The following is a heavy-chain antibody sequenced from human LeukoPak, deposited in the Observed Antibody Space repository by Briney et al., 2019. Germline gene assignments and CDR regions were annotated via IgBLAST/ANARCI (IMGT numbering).Heavy chain of an antibody. Sequence: PSETLSLTCAVYGGSFSGYYWSWIRQPPGKGLEWIGEINHSGSTNYNPSLKSRVTISVDTSKNQFSLKLSSVTAADTAVYYCARVDFWSGTNTLDYWGQGTLVTVSS. CDR2: INHSGST. CDR1: GGSFSGYY. V-gene: IGHV4-34*01. CDR3: ARVDFWSGTNTLDY. J-gene: IGHJ4*02. D-gene: IGHD3-3*01.